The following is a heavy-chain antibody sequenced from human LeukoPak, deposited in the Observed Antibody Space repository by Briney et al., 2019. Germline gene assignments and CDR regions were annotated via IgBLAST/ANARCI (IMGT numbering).Heavy chain of an antibody. Sequence: GASVRVSCKASGYPFTGYYIHWVRQAPGQGLEWMGWINPNSGGTNYAQKFQGGVTMTSDTSITTAYMDLSRLTSDDTAVYYCAREISDYASAYWGQGTLVTVSS. CDR1: GYPFTGYY. V-gene: IGHV1-2*02. CDR3: AREISDYASAY. CDR2: INPNSGGT. D-gene: IGHD4-17*01. J-gene: IGHJ4*02.